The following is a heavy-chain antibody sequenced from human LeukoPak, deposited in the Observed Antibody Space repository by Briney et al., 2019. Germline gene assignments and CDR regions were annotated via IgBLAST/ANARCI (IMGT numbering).Heavy chain of an antibody. D-gene: IGHD5-24*01. J-gene: IGHJ4*02. CDR1: GGTFSSYA. V-gene: IGHV1-69*13. CDR2: IIPIFGTA. Sequence: ASVKVSCKASGGTFSSYAISWVRQAPGQGLEWMGGIIPIFGTANYAQKFQGRVTITADESTSTAYMELSSLRSEDTAVYYRARDGVEMAPYWGQGTLVTVSS. CDR3: ARDGVEMAPY.